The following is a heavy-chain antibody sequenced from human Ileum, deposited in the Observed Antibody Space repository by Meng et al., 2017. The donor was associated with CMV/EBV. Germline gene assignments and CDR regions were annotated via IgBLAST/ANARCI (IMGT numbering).Heavy chain of an antibody. D-gene: IGHD6-19*01. J-gene: IGHJ4*02. Sequence: GESLKISCAASGFTFSNAWMSWVRQAPGKGLEWVGRIKSKTDGGTTDYAAPVKGRFTISRDDSKNTLYLQMNSLKTEDTAVYYCTTAGSGWDFDYWGQGTLVTVSS. CDR3: TTAGSGWDFDY. CDR1: GFTFSNAW. V-gene: IGHV3-15*01. CDR2: IKSKTDGGTT.